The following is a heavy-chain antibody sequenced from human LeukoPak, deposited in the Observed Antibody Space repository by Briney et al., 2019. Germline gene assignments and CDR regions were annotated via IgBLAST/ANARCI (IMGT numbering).Heavy chain of an antibody. D-gene: IGHD1-26*01. CDR2: IIPIFGTA. Sequence: ASVKVSCKASGGTFSSYAMSWVRQAPGQGLEWMGGIIPIFGTANYAQKFQGRVTMTTDTSTSTAYMELRSLRSDDTAVYYCARVDDLVGAPYDYWGQGTLVTVSS. V-gene: IGHV1-69*05. J-gene: IGHJ4*02. CDR1: GGTFSSYA. CDR3: ARVDDLVGAPYDY.